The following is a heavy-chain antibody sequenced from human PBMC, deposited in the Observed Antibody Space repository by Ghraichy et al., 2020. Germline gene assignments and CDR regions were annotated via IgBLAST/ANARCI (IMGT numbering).Heavy chain of an antibody. V-gene: IGHV4-34*01. CDR1: GGSFSGYY. J-gene: IGHJ5*02. Sequence: SETLSLTCAVYGGSFSGYYWSWIRQPPGKGLEWIGEINHSGSTNYNPSLKSRVTISVDTSKNQFSLKLSSVTAADTAVYYCARLKGATWGQGTLVTVSS. D-gene: IGHD3-16*01. CDR2: INHSGST. CDR3: ARLKGAT.